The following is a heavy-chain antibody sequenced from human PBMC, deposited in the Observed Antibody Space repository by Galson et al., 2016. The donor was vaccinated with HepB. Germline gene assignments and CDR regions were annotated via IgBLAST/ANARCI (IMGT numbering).Heavy chain of an antibody. CDR1: GDSVSSKSAA. D-gene: IGHD2-15*01. CDR3: ARGHLVVPFSSYFDY. J-gene: IGHJ4*02. Sequence: AISGDSVSSKSAAWNWIRHSPSRGLEWLGRTYHTSNWYSDYAVSVKSRITINPDTSKNQFSLQLNSVTPEDTAVYYCARGHLVVPFSSYFDYWGQGSLVTVSS. V-gene: IGHV6-1*01. CDR2: TYHTSNWYS.